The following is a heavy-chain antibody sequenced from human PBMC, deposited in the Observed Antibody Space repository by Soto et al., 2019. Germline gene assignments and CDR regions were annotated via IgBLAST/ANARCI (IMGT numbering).Heavy chain of an antibody. CDR3: ARDRDDFWRSDAFDI. Sequence: EVQLVESGGGLVQPGGSLRLSCAASGITFSSYSMNWVRQAPGKGLEWVSYISSSSSTIYYADSVKGRFTISRDNAKNSLYLQMNSLRDEDTAVYYCARDRDDFWRSDAFDIWGQGTMVTVSS. D-gene: IGHD3-3*01. CDR2: ISSSSSTI. J-gene: IGHJ3*02. CDR1: GITFSSYS. V-gene: IGHV3-48*02.